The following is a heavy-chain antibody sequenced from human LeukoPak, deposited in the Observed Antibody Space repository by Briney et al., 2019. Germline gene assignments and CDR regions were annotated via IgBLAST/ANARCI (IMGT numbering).Heavy chain of an antibody. Sequence: SETLSLTCTVSGRSISSYYWSWIRHPPGKGLEWIGYIYYSGTTKFNPSLKSRVTISVDTSKNQLSLKLRSVTAADTAVYYCATFPYGDRAFDFWGQGALVTVSS. J-gene: IGHJ4*02. CDR2: IYYSGTT. CDR1: GRSISSYY. CDR3: ATFPYGDRAFDF. V-gene: IGHV4-59*08. D-gene: IGHD4-17*01.